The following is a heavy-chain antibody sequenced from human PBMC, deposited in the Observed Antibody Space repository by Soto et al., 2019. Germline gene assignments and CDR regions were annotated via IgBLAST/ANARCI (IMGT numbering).Heavy chain of an antibody. J-gene: IGHJ4*02. V-gene: IGHV6-1*01. CDR1: GDSISSNSAA. D-gene: IGHD4-4*01. CDR3: ASYRYDY. CDR2: TYYRSRWYH. Sequence: SQTLSLTCAISGDSISSNSAAWNWIRQSPSRGFEWLGRTYYRSRWYHDYAVSVKSRIIINPDTSKNQVSLQLNSVTPDETAVHSGASYRYDYWRQRTVVPVSS.